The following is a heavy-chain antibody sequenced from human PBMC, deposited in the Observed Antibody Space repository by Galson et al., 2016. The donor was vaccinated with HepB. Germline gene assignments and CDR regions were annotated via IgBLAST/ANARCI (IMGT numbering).Heavy chain of an antibody. CDR3: AKDSSGREVFTMVRELSSMDV. D-gene: IGHD3-10*01. J-gene: IGHJ6*02. CDR1: GFTFSSYP. Sequence: SLRLSCAASGFTFSSYPMSWVRQAPGKGLEWVSGISGSGGSTYYADSVKGRFTISRDNSKNTLYLQMNSLRAEDTAVYYCAKDSSGREVFTMVRELSSMDVGGQGTTVTVSS. CDR2: ISGSGGST. V-gene: IGHV3-23*01.